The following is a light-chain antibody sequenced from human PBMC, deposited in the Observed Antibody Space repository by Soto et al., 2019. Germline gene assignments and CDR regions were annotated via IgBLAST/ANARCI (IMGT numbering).Light chain of an antibody. CDR2: GAS. CDR1: QSILHSSNNKNY. J-gene: IGKJ1*01. V-gene: IGKV4-1*01. Sequence: DIVMTQSPDSLAVSLGERATINCKSSQSILHSSNNKNYLAWYQQKPGQPPKLLIYGASTRESGVPDRFSGSGCGTDFALTFSTLQADDVAVYDCQQYYSTPWTFGQGTKVEI. CDR3: QQYYSTPWT.